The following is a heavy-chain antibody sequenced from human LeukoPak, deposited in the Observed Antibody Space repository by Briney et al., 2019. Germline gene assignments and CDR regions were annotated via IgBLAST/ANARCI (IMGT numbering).Heavy chain of an antibody. CDR3: ARNSVTTGYYFDY. CDR1: GFTFGSYS. D-gene: IGHD4-17*01. Sequence: GGSLRLSCAASGFTFGSYSMHWVRQAPGEGLEWVAVISYDGRNTYYAKSVKGRFTISRDDSKNTLYLQMNSLRADDTAVYYCARNSVTTGYYFDYWGQGTLVTVSS. CDR2: ISYDGRNT. V-gene: IGHV3-30*04. J-gene: IGHJ4*02.